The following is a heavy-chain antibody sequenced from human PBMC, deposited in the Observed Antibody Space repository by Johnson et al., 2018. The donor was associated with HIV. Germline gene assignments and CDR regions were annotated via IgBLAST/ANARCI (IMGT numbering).Heavy chain of an antibody. V-gene: IGHV3-7*01. CDR3: ARIQYNFWSDPDAFDI. J-gene: IGHJ3*02. CDR2: IMRDGSEK. CDR1: GFTFSSYW. D-gene: IGHD3-3*01. Sequence: VQLVESGGGVVQPGTSLRLSCAASGFTFSSYWMSWVRQAPGKGLEWVANIMRDGSEKHYVDSVKGRFTISRDNAKNSLYLQINSLRAEDTAVYYCARIQYNFWSDPDAFDIWGQGTIVIVSS.